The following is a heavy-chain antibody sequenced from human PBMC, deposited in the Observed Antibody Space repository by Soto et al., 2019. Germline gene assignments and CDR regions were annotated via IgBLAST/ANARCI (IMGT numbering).Heavy chain of an antibody. J-gene: IGHJ5*02. V-gene: IGHV4-31*03. CDR2: IHSRGST. Sequence: QVHLQESGPGQVXPSXXLSLTCTVSGASVTTGGYFWTWLRQHPGKGPEWIGYIHSRGSTSYNPSFQSRLSMSLDSSKNHFTLTLTSVTAADTAVYYXXXXXXXXXXXXXXWFGPWGQGSLVTVSS. CDR1: GASVTTGGYF. CDR3: XXXXXXXXXXXXXWFGP.